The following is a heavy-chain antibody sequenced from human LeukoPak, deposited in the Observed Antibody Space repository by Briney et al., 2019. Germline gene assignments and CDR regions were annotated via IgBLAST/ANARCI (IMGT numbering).Heavy chain of an antibody. D-gene: IGHD6-19*01. J-gene: IGHJ4*02. Sequence: ASVKVSCKASGYTFSSYDINWVRQATGQGLEWMGWMNPNSGNTGYAQKLQGRVTMTRDTSISTAYMELSSLRSEDTAVYYCARAGLPAKTKFDYWGQGTLVTVSS. V-gene: IGHV1-8*01. CDR2: MNPNSGNT. CDR1: GYTFSSYD. CDR3: ARAGLPAKTKFDY.